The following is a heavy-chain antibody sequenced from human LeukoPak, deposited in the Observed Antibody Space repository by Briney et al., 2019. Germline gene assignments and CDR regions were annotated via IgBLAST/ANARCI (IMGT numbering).Heavy chain of an antibody. J-gene: IGHJ4*02. D-gene: IGHD3-10*01. CDR1: GFTVSSNY. CDR3: ARPYYGSGSYYLDY. V-gene: IGHV3-53*01. Sequence: PGGSLRLSCAASGFTVSSNYMGWVRQAPGKGLEWVSVIYSGGSTYYADSVKGRFTISRDNSKNTLYLQMNSLRAEDTAVYYCARPYYGSGSYYLDYWGQGTLVTVSS. CDR2: IYSGGST.